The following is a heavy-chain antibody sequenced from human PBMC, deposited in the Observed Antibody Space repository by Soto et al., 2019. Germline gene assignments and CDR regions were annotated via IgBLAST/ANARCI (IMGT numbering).Heavy chain of an antibody. J-gene: IGHJ4*02. Sequence: GESLKISCKGSGYTFATHWNAWVRQMPGKGLEWMGIIYPGDSGTRYSPSFQGQVTISADKSFSTAYLQWSSLKASDTAIYFCARLELTGLDNWGQGTPVTVSS. CDR3: ARLELTGLDN. V-gene: IGHV5-51*01. CDR1: GYTFATHW. D-gene: IGHD3-9*01. CDR2: IYPGDSGT.